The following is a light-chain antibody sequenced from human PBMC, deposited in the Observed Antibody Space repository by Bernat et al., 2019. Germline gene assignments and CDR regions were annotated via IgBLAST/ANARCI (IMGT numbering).Light chain of an antibody. CDR3: QQYYNTPHS. V-gene: IGKV4-1*01. CDR2: WAS. Sequence: DIVMTQSPDSLAVSLGERATINCKSSQSVLYSSKNKNYLAWYQQKPGQPPKLLIYWASTRESGVPDRFSGSGSGTDFTLTISRLQAEDGAVYYCQQYYNTPHSFGQGTKLEI. CDR1: QSVLYSSKNKNY. J-gene: IGKJ2*01.